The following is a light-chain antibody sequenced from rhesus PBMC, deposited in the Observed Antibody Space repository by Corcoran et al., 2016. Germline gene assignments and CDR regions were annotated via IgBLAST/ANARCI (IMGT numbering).Light chain of an antibody. Sequence: QSALTQPPSVYKSLGQSVTISCAGTSSDIGASIDVSWYQQHPGTAPKLLIYEVTQRPSGISDRFSGSKSGNTASLTISGLQAEDEADYYCCSRESGNTYIFGVETRLTVL. V-gene: IGLV2S9*01. CDR1: SSDIGASID. CDR3: CSRESGNTYI. J-gene: IGLJ1*01. CDR2: EVT.